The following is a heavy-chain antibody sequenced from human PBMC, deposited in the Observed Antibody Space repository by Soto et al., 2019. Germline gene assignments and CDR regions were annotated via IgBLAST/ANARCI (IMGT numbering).Heavy chain of an antibody. V-gene: IGHV1-2*02. CDR2: INPNSGGT. J-gene: IGHJ4*02. CDR1: GYTFTGYY. CDR3: ARVPYSSSSYYFDY. Sequence: VASVKVSCKASGYTFTGYYMHWVRQAPGQGLEWMGWINPNSGGTNYAQKFQGRVTMTRDTSISTAYMELSRLRSDDTAVYYCARVPYSSSSYYFDYWAQGPLVXV. D-gene: IGHD6-13*01.